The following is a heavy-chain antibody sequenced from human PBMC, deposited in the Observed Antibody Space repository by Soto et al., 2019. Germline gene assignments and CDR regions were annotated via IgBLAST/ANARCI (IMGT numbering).Heavy chain of an antibody. CDR2: IIPILGIA. V-gene: IGHV1-69*02. J-gene: IGHJ1*01. CDR3: ARFFPRNYYDSIG. D-gene: IGHD3-22*01. Sequence: ASVKVSCKASGGTFSSYTISWVRQAPGQGLEWMGRIIPILGIANYAQKFQGRVTITADKSTSTAYMELSSLRSEDTAVYYCARFFPRNYYDSIGWGQGTLVTVSS. CDR1: GGTFSSYT.